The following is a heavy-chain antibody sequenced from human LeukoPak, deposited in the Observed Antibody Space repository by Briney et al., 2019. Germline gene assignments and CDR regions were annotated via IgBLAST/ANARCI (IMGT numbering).Heavy chain of an antibody. CDR1: GYTFTSYG. D-gene: IGHD6-6*01. CDR3: ARDRGGSSSTYYYYGMDV. CDR2: ISAYNGNT. V-gene: IGHV1-18*01. Sequence: VSVKVSCKASGYTFTSYGISWVRQAPGQGLEWMGWISAYNGNTNYAQKLQGRVTMTTDTSTSTAYMELRSLRSDDTAVYYCARDRGGSSSTYYYYGMDVWGQGTTVTVSS. J-gene: IGHJ6*02.